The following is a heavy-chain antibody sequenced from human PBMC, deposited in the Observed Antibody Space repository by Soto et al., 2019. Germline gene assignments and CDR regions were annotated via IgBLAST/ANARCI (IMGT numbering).Heavy chain of an antibody. V-gene: IGHV4-59*01. D-gene: IGHD2-21*02. CDR1: GGSISSYY. CDR3: ARAVVVTATYAFDI. CDR2: IYYSGST. Sequence: SETLSLTCTVSGGSISSYYWSWIRQPPGKGLEWIGYIYYSGSTNYNPSLKSRVTISVDTSKNQFSLKLSSVTAADTAVYYCARAVVVTATYAFDIWGQGTMVTVSS. J-gene: IGHJ3*02.